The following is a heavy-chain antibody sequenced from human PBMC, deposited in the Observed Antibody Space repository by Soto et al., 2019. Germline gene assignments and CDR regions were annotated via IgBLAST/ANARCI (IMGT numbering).Heavy chain of an antibody. CDR3: ARDRYCSGGSCYFYYYYYGMDV. D-gene: IGHD2-15*01. CDR1: GFTFTRYS. J-gene: IGHJ6*02. Sequence: LRLSCAASGFTFTRYSMNWVRQAPGKGLEWVSSISSTTNYIYYADSVKGRFTISRDNAKNSLYLQMNSLRAEDTAVYYCARDRYCSGGSCYFYYYYYGMDVWGQGTTVTVSS. CDR2: ISSTTNYI. V-gene: IGHV3-21*01.